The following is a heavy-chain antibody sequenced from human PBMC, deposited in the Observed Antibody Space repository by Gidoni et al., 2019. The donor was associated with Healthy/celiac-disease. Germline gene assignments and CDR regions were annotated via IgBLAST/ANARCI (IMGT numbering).Heavy chain of an antibody. Sequence: QVQLVQSGPEVKKPGASVKVSCKFSVYTLPELSMHWVRQAPGKGLEWMGGFDPEDGETIYAQKFQGRVTMTEDTSTDTAYMELSSLRSEDTAVYYCATGLFGVVLFDYWGQGTLVTVSS. CDR3: ATGLFGVVLFDY. CDR2: FDPEDGET. J-gene: IGHJ4*02. CDR1: VYTLPELS. D-gene: IGHD3-3*01. V-gene: IGHV1-24*01.